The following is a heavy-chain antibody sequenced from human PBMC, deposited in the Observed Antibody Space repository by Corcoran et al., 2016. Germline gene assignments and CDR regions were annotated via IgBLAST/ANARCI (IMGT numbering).Heavy chain of an antibody. CDR1: GYSFTNYW. Sequence: EVQLVQSGAEVKKPGESLKISYRGSGYSFTNYWIGWVRQMPVKGLEWVGIIYPGDSDTRYSPSFQGQVTISADKSISTAYLQWSSLKASDTAIDYCARTYSSGWNDAFDVWGQGTVLTVSS. D-gene: IGHD6-19*01. CDR2: IYPGDSDT. V-gene: IGHV5-51*01. CDR3: ARTYSSGWNDAFDV. J-gene: IGHJ3*01.